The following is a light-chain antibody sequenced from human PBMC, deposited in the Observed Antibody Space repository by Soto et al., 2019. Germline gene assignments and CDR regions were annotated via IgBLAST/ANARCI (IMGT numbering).Light chain of an antibody. V-gene: IGKV3-15*01. J-gene: IGKJ1*01. CDR1: QTVSSN. CDR3: QQYNTYSWT. Sequence: EKVITQAPASLSEYPGDRAPLSCRASQTVSSNLAWYQQKPGQAPRLLIYGASTRATGVPARFSGSGSGTEFALTISSLQPDDFATYYCQQYNTYSWTFGPGTKADIK. CDR2: GAS.